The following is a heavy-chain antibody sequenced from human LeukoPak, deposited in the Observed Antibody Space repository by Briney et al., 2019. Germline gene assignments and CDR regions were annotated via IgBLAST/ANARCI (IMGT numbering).Heavy chain of an antibody. CDR2: ISYDGSNN. J-gene: IGHJ4*02. CDR1: GFTFSSYA. CDR3: ARAPYSPMTTVTTWADY. V-gene: IGHV3-30*04. Sequence: GRSLRLSCAASGFTFSSYAMHWVRQAPGKGLEWVAVISYDGSNNYYADSVKGRFTISRDNSKNTLYLQMNSLRAEDTAVYYCARAPYSPMTTVTTWADYWGQGTLVTVSS. D-gene: IGHD4-17*01.